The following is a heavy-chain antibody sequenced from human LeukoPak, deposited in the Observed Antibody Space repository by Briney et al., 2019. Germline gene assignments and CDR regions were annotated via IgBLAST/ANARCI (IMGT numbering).Heavy chain of an antibody. V-gene: IGHV3-23*01. D-gene: IGHD6-19*01. J-gene: IGHJ4*02. CDR3: ARTWYSSGWRNFDY. Sequence: TGGSPRLSCAASGFTFSSYGMSWVRQAPGKGLEWVSAISATGGTTYYADSVKGRFTISRDNSKNTLYLQMNSLRAEDTAVYYCARTWYSSGWRNFDYWGQGTLVTVSS. CDR2: ISATGGTT. CDR1: GFTFSSYG.